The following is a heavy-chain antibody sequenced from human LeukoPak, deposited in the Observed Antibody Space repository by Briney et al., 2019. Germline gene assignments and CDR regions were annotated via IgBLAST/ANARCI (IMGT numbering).Heavy chain of an antibody. D-gene: IGHD2-15*01. Sequence: GGSLRLSCAASGFTFSAYGMHWVRQAPGKGLEWVAVIAYDGSIKYYADSVKGRFTISRDNSKNTLYLQMNSLRAEDTAVYYCAKKGCSGGSCYNAYYFDYWGQRTLVTVSS. CDR2: IAYDGSIK. CDR1: GFTFSAYG. CDR3: AKKGCSGGSCYNAYYFDY. V-gene: IGHV3-30*18. J-gene: IGHJ4*02.